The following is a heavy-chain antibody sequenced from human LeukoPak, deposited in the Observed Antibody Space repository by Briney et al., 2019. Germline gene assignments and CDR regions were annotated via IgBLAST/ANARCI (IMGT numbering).Heavy chain of an antibody. Sequence: GGSLRLSCAASGFTFSSYEMNWVRQASGKGLEWVSYISSSGSTIYYADSVKGRFTISRDNAKNSLYLQMNSLRAEDTAVYYCARVGRSRDTAMALDYWGQGTLVTVSS. V-gene: IGHV3-48*03. D-gene: IGHD5-18*01. CDR3: ARVGRSRDTAMALDY. J-gene: IGHJ4*02. CDR1: GFTFSSYE. CDR2: ISSSGSTI.